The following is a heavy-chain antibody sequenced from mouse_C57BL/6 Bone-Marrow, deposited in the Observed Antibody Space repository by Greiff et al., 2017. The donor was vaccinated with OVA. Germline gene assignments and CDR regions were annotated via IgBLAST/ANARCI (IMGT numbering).Heavy chain of an antibody. J-gene: IGHJ4*01. CDR2: IYPSDSET. CDR1: GYTFTSYW. Sequence: VQLQQPGAELVRPGSSVKLSCKASGYTFTSYWMDWVKQRPGQGLEWIGNIYPSDSETHYNQKFKDKATLTVDKSSSTAYMQLSSLTSEDSAAYYCARGNYSNYVGAMDYWGQGTSVTVSS. CDR3: ARGNYSNYVGAMDY. V-gene: IGHV1-61*01. D-gene: IGHD2-5*01.